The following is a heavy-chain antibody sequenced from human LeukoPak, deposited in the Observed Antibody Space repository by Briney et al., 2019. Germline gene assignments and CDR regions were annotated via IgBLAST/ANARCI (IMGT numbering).Heavy chain of an antibody. D-gene: IGHD3-16*01. CDR1: GFTFSSYS. Sequence: GGSLRLSCAASGFTFSSYSMNWVRQAPGKGLEWVSSISGSNNYIYYADSVKGRFTISRDNAKNSLYLQMNSLRAEDTAVYYCARAPEDYSDTPGYFDYWGQGVLVTVSS. V-gene: IGHV3-21*06. J-gene: IGHJ4*02. CDR3: ARAPEDYSDTPGYFDY. CDR2: ISGSNNYI.